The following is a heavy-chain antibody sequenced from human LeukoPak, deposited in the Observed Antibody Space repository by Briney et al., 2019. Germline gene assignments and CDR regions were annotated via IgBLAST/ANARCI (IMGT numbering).Heavy chain of an antibody. CDR3: AREGDGYNFFDY. V-gene: IGHV4-59*01. Sequence: PSETLSLTCTVSGGSISSYYWSWIRQPPGKGLEWIAYIYYSGSTNYNPSLKSRVTISVDTSKNQFSLKLSSVTAADTAVYYCAREGDGYNFFDYWGQGTLVTVSS. D-gene: IGHD5-24*01. J-gene: IGHJ4*02. CDR2: IYYSGST. CDR1: GGSISSYY.